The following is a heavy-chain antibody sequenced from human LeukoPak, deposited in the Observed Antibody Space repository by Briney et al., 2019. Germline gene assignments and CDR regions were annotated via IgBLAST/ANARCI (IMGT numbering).Heavy chain of an antibody. D-gene: IGHD2-2*01. Sequence: GGSLRLSCAASGFTFSSSAMSWVRQAPGKGLEWVSTINDNGGTTYYADSVKGRFTVSRDNSKNTLYLQLNSLRAVDTAVYYCAKEGRYCSSTSCYSPYWGQGTLVTVSS. V-gene: IGHV3-23*01. CDR3: AKEGRYCSSTSCYSPY. J-gene: IGHJ4*02. CDR2: INDNGGTT. CDR1: GFTFSSSA.